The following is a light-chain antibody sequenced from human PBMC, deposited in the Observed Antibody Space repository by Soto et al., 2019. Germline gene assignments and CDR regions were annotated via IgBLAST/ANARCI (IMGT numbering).Light chain of an antibody. J-gene: IGLJ2*01. V-gene: IGLV2-14*03. CDR1: SSDVGTYNY. CDR2: DVS. Sequence: QSALTQPASVSGSPGQSITISCTGTSSDVGTYNYVSWYQQHPGKAPKVMIYDVSNRPSGVSNRFSGSKSGNTASLTISGLQAEDEAEYYCSSCTGSSTSVIFGGGTKLTVL. CDR3: SSCTGSSTSVI.